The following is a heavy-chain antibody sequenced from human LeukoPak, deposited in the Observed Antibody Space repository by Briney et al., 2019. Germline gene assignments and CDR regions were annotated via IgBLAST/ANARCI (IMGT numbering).Heavy chain of an antibody. Sequence: GASVKVSCKASGYTFTGYYMHWVRQAPGQGLEWMGWINPNSGGTNYAQKFQGRVTTTRDTSISTAYMELSRLRSDDTAVYYCARIYFWDFWSGYYPWGQGTLVTVSS. J-gene: IGHJ5*02. D-gene: IGHD3-3*01. CDR2: INPNSGGT. CDR3: ARIYFWDFWSGYYP. V-gene: IGHV1-2*02. CDR1: GYTFTGYY.